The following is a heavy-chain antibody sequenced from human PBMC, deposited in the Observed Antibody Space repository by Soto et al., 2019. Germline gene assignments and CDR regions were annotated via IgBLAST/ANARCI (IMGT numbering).Heavy chain of an antibody. Sequence: QVQLVQSGAEVKKPGASVKVSCKASGYTFTSYGISWVRQAPGQGLEWMGWISAYNGNTNYAQKLQGRVTMTTDTATSTASMELRSLRSDDTAVYYCSTDWAAACPFDYWGQGTLVTVSS. D-gene: IGHD2-2*01. CDR3: STDWAAACPFDY. CDR1: GYTFTSYG. J-gene: IGHJ4*02. V-gene: IGHV1-18*01. CDR2: ISAYNGNT.